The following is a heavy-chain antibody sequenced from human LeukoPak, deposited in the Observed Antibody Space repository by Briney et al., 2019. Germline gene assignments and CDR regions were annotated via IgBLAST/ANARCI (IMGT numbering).Heavy chain of an antibody. J-gene: IGHJ6*03. CDR1: GFTFSGSA. D-gene: IGHD6-13*01. CDR2: IRSKANSYAT. Sequence: GGSLRLSCAASGFTFSGSAMHWVRQASGKGVEWVGRIRSKANSYATAYAASVKGRFTISRDDSKNTAYLQMNSLKTEDTAVYYCTRRIAAAGTGYYMDVWGKGTTVTISS. CDR3: TRRIAAAGTGYYMDV. V-gene: IGHV3-73*01.